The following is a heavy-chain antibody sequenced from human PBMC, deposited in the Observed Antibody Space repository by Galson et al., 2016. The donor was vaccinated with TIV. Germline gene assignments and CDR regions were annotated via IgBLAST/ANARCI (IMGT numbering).Heavy chain of an antibody. V-gene: IGHV3-33*01. CDR2: MWFDGRNL. D-gene: IGHD6-6*01. CDR3: AREGHYSSSSPGYYFDY. Sequence: SLRLSCAASGFTFSTYGMHWVRQAPGKGLEWVAFMWFDGRNLDYADSVKGRFTISRDNSKNTLYLRINSLSAEDTAVYYCAREGHYSSSSPGYYFDYWGQGTLVTVSS. CDR1: GFTFSTYG. J-gene: IGHJ4*02.